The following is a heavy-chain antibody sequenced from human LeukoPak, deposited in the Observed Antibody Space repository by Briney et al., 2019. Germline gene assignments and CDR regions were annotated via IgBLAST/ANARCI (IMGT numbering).Heavy chain of an antibody. J-gene: IGHJ4*02. D-gene: IGHD6-13*01. Sequence: SETLSLTCTVSGGSISSSTYHWGWVRQPPGKGLEWIGSIYYTGNTYYNPSLKSRVTLFADTSKNQFSLRLTSVTAADTAVYYCARGGGGNTRSSWYEVAIFDYWGQGTLVTVSS. V-gene: IGHV4-39*07. CDR1: GGSISSSTYH. CDR3: ARGGGGNTRSSWYEVAIFDY. CDR2: IYYTGNT.